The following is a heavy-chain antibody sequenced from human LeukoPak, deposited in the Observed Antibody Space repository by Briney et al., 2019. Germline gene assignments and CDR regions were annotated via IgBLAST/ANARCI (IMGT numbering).Heavy chain of an antibody. J-gene: IGHJ6*03. V-gene: IGHV4-61*02. CDR2: IYTSGST. CDR3: ARIAGAKVWSLYYMDV. CDR1: GGSISSGSYY. Sequence: PSETLSLTCTVSGGSISSGSYYWSWIRQPAGKGLEWIGRIYTSGSTNYNPSLKSRVTISVDTSKNQFSLKLSSVTAADTAVYYCARIAGAKVWSLYYMDVWGKGTTVTVSS. D-gene: IGHD1-26*01.